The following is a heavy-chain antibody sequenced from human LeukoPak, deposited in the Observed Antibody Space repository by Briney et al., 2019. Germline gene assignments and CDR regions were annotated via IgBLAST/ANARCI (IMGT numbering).Heavy chain of an antibody. Sequence: GGSLRLSCAAAGFTVSSNYMGWVRQAPGKGLEWVSVIYSGGSTYYADSVKGRFTISGDNSKNTLYLQRKGLRAENTAVYYCAGALYYYGMDVWGQGKTVTVSS. CDR1: GFTVSSNY. J-gene: IGHJ6*02. CDR2: IYSGGST. CDR3: AGALYYYGMDV. V-gene: IGHV3-66*01.